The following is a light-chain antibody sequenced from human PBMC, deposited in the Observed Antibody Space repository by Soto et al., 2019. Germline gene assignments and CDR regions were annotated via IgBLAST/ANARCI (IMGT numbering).Light chain of an antibody. CDR1: QSITNY. Sequence: IHMTLSPSSLSASVGHTFTIACRASQSITNYLNWYQQRTGKAPKLLIYAASSLQSGVPSRLSGSGYGTDFTITISSMQNEDFVTYYCQQTYSNPITFGQGTRLEIK. V-gene: IGKV1-39*01. CDR2: AAS. J-gene: IGKJ5*01. CDR3: QQTYSNPIT.